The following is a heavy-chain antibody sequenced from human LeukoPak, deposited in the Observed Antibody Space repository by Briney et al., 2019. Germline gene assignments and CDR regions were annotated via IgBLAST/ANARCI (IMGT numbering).Heavy chain of an antibody. V-gene: IGHV3-30*18. D-gene: IGHD3-10*01. Sequence: GRSLRLSCAASGFTFSSYGMHWVRQAPGKGLEWVAVISYDGSNKYYADSVKGRFTISRDNSKNTLYLQMNSLRAEDTAAYYCAKDVRYGSGFVYYGMDVWGKGTTVTVSS. CDR1: GFTFSSYG. J-gene: IGHJ6*04. CDR3: AKDVRYGSGFVYYGMDV. CDR2: ISYDGSNK.